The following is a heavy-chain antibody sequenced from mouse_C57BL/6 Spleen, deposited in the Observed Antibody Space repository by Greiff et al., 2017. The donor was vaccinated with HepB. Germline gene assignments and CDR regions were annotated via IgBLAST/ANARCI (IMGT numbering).Heavy chain of an antibody. CDR2: IWSGGST. V-gene: IGHV2-2*01. CDR1: GFSLTSYG. D-gene: IGHD2-4*01. Sequence: VQLQQSGPGLVQPSQSLSITCTVSGFSLTSYGVHWVRQSPGKGLEWLGVIWSGGSTDYNAAFISRLSISKDNSKSQVFFKMNSLQADDTAIYYCARCSPYDDYEDAMDYWGQGTSVTVSS. J-gene: IGHJ4*01. CDR3: ARCSPYDDYEDAMDY.